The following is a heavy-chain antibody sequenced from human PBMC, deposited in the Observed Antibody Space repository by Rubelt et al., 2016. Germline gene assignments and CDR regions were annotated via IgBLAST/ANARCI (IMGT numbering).Heavy chain of an antibody. V-gene: IGHV4-34*01. CDR1: GGSFSGYY. CDR3: ARGASQSPYSSSRYFDY. D-gene: IGHD6-13*01. Sequence: QVQLQQWGAGLLKPSETLSLTCTVYGGSFSGYYWSWIRQPPGKGLEWIGEINHSGSTNYNPSLKSRFTISVDTSKNHFSLKLSSVTAADTAVYYCARGASQSPYSSSRYFDYWGQGTLVTVSS. J-gene: IGHJ4*02. CDR2: INHSGST.